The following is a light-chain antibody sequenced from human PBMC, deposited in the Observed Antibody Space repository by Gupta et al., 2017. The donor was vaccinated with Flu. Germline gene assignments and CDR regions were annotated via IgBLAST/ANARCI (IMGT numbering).Light chain of an antibody. V-gene: IGKV3-20*01. J-gene: IGKJ1*01. Sequence: GTLSLSPGERATLSCRTSQSVSNSSLGWYQQKPGQAPRLLIYGSSNRATGIPDRFSGSGSGTDFTLTISRLEPEDFAVYYCQQGGSSSWTFGQGTKVEIK. CDR3: QQGGSSSWT. CDR1: QSVSNSS. CDR2: GSS.